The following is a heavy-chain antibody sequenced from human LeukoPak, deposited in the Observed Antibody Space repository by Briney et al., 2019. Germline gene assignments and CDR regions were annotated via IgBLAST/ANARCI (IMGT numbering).Heavy chain of an antibody. Sequence: PGGSLRLSCAASGFIYSSYTMVWVRQAPGKGLEWVASIDSSSDFKHYLHSVKGRFSISREDAANSLYLQMRSLGAGDTALYYCTKEFCGSRAACAGGSYYDFWGRGALVTVSS. D-gene: IGHD2-15*01. CDR2: IDSSSDFK. V-gene: IGHV3-21*01. CDR1: GFIYSSYT. J-gene: IGHJ2*01. CDR3: TKEFCGSRAACAGGSYYDF.